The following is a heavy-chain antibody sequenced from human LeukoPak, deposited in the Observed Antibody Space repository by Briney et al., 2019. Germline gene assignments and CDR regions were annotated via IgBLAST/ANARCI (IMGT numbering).Heavy chain of an antibody. CDR1: AFTFSDYG. CDR2: IWYDGSYK. CDR3: ARDVGKGYFDY. Sequence: PGGSLRLSCTASAFTFSDYGMHWVRQAPGKGLEWVAIIWYDGSYKYYADSVKGRFTISRDNAANSVSLLLNSLRAEDTAVYYCARDVGKGYFDYWGQGTLVTVSS. V-gene: IGHV3-33*01. J-gene: IGHJ4*02.